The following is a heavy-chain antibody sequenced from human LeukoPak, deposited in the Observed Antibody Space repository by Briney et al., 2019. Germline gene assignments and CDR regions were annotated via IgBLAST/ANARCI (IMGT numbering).Heavy chain of an antibody. V-gene: IGHV4-61*01. J-gene: IGHJ3*02. Sequence: SETLSLTCTVSGGSISSSSYYWGWIRQPPGKGLEWIGYIYYSGSTNYNPSLKSRVTISVDTSKNQFSLKLSSVTAADTAVYYRARDHDTGNAFDIWGQGTMVTVSS. CDR1: GGSISSSSYY. CDR3: ARDHDTGNAFDI. CDR2: IYYSGST. D-gene: IGHD5-18*01.